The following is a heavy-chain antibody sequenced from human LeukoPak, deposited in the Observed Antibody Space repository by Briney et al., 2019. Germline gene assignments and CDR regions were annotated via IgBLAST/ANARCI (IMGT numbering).Heavy chain of an antibody. J-gene: IGHJ4*02. Sequence: SETLSLTCTVSGGSISSGGYYWSWIRQHPGKGLEWIGYIYYSGSTYYNPSLKSRVTISVDTSKNQFSLKLSSVTAADTAVYHCARTYYYDSSGYAQEDFDYWGQGTLVTVSS. CDR3: ARTYYYDSSGYAQEDFDY. CDR2: IYYSGST. CDR1: GGSISSGGYY. V-gene: IGHV4-31*03. D-gene: IGHD3-22*01.